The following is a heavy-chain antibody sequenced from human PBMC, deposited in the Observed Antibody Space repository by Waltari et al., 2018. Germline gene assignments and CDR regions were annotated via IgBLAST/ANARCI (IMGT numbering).Heavy chain of an antibody. CDR3: ARDGEYYYGSGSYYKWDY. D-gene: IGHD3-10*01. Sequence: QVQLVQYGAEVKKTGSSVKVSCKASGGTFSSYAISWVRQAPGQGPEWMGGIIPIFGTANYAQKFQGRVTITTDESTSTAYMELSSLRSEDTAVYYCARDGEYYYGSGSYYKWDYWGQGTLVTVSS. V-gene: IGHV1-69*05. CDR1: GGTFSSYA. J-gene: IGHJ4*02. CDR2: IIPIFGTA.